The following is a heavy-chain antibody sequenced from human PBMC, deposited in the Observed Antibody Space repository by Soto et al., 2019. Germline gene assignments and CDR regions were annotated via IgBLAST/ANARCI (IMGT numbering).Heavy chain of an antibody. V-gene: IGHV1-8*01. D-gene: IGHD6-13*01. Sequence: QVQLVQSGAEVKKPGASVKVSCKASGYTFTSYDINWVRQATGQGLEWMGWMNPNSGNTGYAHEFQGRVTMTRNTYISTAYMDLSSLRSDDTAVYYCARERAAAGFDYWGQGPLVTVSS. CDR3: ARERAAAGFDY. CDR2: MNPNSGNT. CDR1: GYTFTSYD. J-gene: IGHJ4*02.